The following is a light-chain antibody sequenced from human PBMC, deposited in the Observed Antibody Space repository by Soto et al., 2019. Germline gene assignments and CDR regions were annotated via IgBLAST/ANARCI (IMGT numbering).Light chain of an antibody. CDR2: GAS. V-gene: IGKV3-20*01. J-gene: IGKJ2*01. CDR1: QSVSSNY. Sequence: EIVLTQSPGTLSLFPGERATLSCRASQSVSSNYFAWYQQKPGQAPRLLIDGASSRATGIPDRFSGSGSGTDFTLTISSLEPDDSAVYYCQQYGSATSYAFGQRTQLQI. CDR3: QQYGSATSYA.